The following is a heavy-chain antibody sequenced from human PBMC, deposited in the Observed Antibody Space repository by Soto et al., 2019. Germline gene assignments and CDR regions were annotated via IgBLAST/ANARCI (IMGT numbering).Heavy chain of an antibody. CDR2: IFSPGAT. J-gene: IGHJ4*01. V-gene: IGHV4-59*11. Sequence: QVQLQESGPRLVKPSETLSLTCTVSGGSTSNLYYAWIRQPPGKGLEYIGHIFSPGATSFNPSLKGRGSISLDTSKDPFSLTLTSVTSADTDVYHWAAMRTRLVLRPEYWGQGQLVTLSS. D-gene: IGHD2-15*01. CDR3: AAMRTRLVLRPEY. CDR1: GGSTSNLY.